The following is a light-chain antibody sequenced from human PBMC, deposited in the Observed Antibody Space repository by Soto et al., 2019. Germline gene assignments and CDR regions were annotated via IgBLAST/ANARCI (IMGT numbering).Light chain of an antibody. CDR1: QGISSY. CDR2: AAS. J-gene: IGKJ4*01. CDR3: QHLNRYPLT. V-gene: IGKV1-9*01. Sequence: DIQLTQSPSFLSASVGDRVTITCRASQGISSYLAWSPQKPGKAPKLLIYAASTLQSGVPSRFRGSGSGTEFTLTISGLQPEDLATYDCQHLNRYPLTCGGGTKVEIK.